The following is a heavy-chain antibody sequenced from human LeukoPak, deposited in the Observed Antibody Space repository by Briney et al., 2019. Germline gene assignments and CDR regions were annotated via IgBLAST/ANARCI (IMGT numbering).Heavy chain of an antibody. D-gene: IGHD1-26*01. Sequence: SETLSLICTVSGGPISSSSHYWGWIRQPPGKGLEWIRCIYYSGSIYYNPSVKSRVTISVDRSKNPFSLKLRPVTRGDKAVFYCARGVAAMLDYWGQGKLVTVSS. J-gene: IGHJ4*02. CDR2: IYYSGSI. CDR1: GGPISSSSHY. V-gene: IGHV4-39*07. CDR3: ARGVAAMLDY.